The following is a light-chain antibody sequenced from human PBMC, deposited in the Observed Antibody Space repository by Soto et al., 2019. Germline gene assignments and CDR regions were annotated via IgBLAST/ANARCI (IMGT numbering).Light chain of an antibody. J-gene: IGKJ1*01. V-gene: IGKV3-20*01. CDR2: GAS. CDR1: RSVSSNY. CDR3: QQYGSSPPT. Sequence: EIVLTQSPGTLSLSPGERATLSCRASRSVSSNYLAWYQQKPGQAPSLLIYGASSRTTGIPDRFSGSGSGTDFTLTISRLEPEDFAVYYCQQYGSSPPTFGQGTKVDIK.